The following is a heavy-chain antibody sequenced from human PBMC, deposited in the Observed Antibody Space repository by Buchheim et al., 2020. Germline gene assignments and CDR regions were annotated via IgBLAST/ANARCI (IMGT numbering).Heavy chain of an antibody. J-gene: IGHJ6*02. V-gene: IGHV4-4*07. CDR2: MYSSGST. D-gene: IGHD2/OR15-2a*01. CDR1: GGSINNYY. CDR3: ARGGQSYFHGMDV. Sequence: QVQLKESGPGVVKPSETLSLTCTVSGGSINNYYWSWMRQTAGKGLEWIGRMYSSGSTDYNGSLRGRVYMSLDPPRNEFSLELTSVTAADTAVYFCARGGQSYFHGMDVWGPGT.